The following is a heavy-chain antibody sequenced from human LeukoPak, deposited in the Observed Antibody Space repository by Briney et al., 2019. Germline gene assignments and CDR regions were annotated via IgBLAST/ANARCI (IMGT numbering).Heavy chain of an antibody. D-gene: IGHD3-16*02. CDR1: GFTFSSYS. J-gene: IGHJ4*02. V-gene: IGHV3-74*01. Sequence: PGGSLRLSCAASGFTFSSYSMNWVRQAPGKGLVWVSRINSDGSRTNYADSVKGRFTISRDNAKNTLYLQMNSLRAEDTAVYYCASNLGELSLAAFGYWGQGTLVTVSS. CDR3: ASNLGELSLAAFGY. CDR2: INSDGSRT.